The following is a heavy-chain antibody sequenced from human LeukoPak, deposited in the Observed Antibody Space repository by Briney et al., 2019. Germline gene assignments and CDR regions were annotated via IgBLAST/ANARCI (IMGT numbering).Heavy chain of an antibody. Sequence: GGSLRLSCAASGFTFSSYSMNWVRQAPGKGLEWVSSISSSSSYIYYADSVKGRFTISRDNAKNSLYLQMNSLRAEDTAVYYCARDPLLWSRGDYYYGMDAWGKGTTVTVSS. V-gene: IGHV3-21*01. CDR2: ISSSSSYI. J-gene: IGHJ6*04. CDR1: GFTFSSYS. D-gene: IGHD3-10*01. CDR3: ARDPLLWSRGDYYYGMDA.